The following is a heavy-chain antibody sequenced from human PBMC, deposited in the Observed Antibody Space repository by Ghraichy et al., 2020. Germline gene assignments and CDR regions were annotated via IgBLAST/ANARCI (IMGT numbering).Heavy chain of an antibody. Sequence: GGSLRLSCAVSGFTFTSYAMSWVRQAPGKGLEWVSAISSSGGGTYYADSVKGRFTISRDNSKNTLYLQMNSLRAEDTAVYYCARDYITGTYDYFDSWGQGTLVTVSS. D-gene: IGHD1-7*01. J-gene: IGHJ4*02. V-gene: IGHV3-23*01. CDR3: ARDYITGTYDYFDS. CDR2: ISSSGGGT. CDR1: GFTFTSYA.